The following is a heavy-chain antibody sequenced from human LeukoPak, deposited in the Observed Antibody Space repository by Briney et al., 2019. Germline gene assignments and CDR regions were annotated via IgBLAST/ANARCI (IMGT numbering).Heavy chain of an antibody. CDR1: GGSFSGYY. J-gene: IGHJ4*02. D-gene: IGHD3-16*01. Sequence: SETLSLTCAVYGGSFSGYYWSWIRQPPGKGLEWIGEINHSGSTNYNPSLKSRVTILVDTSKNQFSLKLSSVTAADTAVYYCARDPSIRIGSRPLDYWGQGTLVTVSS. V-gene: IGHV4-34*01. CDR2: INHSGST. CDR3: ARDPSIRIGSRPLDY.